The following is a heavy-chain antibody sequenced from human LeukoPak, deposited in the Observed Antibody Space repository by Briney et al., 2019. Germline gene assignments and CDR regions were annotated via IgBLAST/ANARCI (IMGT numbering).Heavy chain of an antibody. J-gene: IGHJ4*02. CDR1: GGSISSSSYY. V-gene: IGHV4-39*07. CDR2: IYYSGST. Sequence: AETLSLTCTVSGGSISSSSYYWGWIRQPPVKGLEWIGSIYYSGSTYYNPSLKSRVTISVDTSKNQFSLKLSSVTAADTAVYYCARGVGFYDSSGYYPDYWGQGTLVTVSS. D-gene: IGHD3-22*01. CDR3: ARGVGFYDSSGYYPDY.